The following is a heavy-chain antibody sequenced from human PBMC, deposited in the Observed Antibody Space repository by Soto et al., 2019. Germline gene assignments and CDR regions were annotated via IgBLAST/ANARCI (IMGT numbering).Heavy chain of an antibody. J-gene: IGHJ4*02. D-gene: IGHD3-3*01. CDR2: ISAYNGNT. CDR1: GYTFTSYG. V-gene: IGHV1-18*01. Sequence: ASVKVSCKATGYTFTSYGISWVRQAPGQGIEWMGWISAYNGNTNYAQKLQGRVTMTTDTSTSTAYMELRSLRSDDTAVYYCARDPPGLTYYDFWSGYYPPDYWGQGTLVTVSS. CDR3: ARDPPGLTYYDFWSGYYPPDY.